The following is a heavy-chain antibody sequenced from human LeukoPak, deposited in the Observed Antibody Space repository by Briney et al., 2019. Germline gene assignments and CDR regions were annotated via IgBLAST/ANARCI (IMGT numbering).Heavy chain of an antibody. V-gene: IGHV3-7*01. CDR3: ARDYYDSSAYYVSYFDY. CDR2: IKQDGSDT. D-gene: IGHD3-22*01. CDR1: GFTFSNYA. Sequence: GGSLRLSCAVSGFTFSNYAMTWVRQAPGKGLEWVANIKQDGSDTYYVDSLKGRFTISRDNAKNSLFLQMNSLRAEDTAVYYCARDYYDSSAYYVSYFDYWGQGTLVTVSS. J-gene: IGHJ4*02.